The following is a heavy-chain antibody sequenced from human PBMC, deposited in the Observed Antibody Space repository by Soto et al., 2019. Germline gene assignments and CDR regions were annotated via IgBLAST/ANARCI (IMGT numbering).Heavy chain of an antibody. J-gene: IGHJ3*02. CDR1: GGTFSSYA. Sequence: SVKVSCKASGGTFSSYAISWVRQAPGQGLEWMGGIIPIFGTANYAQKFRGRVTITADESTSTAYMELSSLRSEDTAVYYCAREGADIVVVTAIPGAFDIWGQGTMVTVSS. CDR3: AREGADIVVVTAIPGAFDI. D-gene: IGHD2-21*02. CDR2: IIPIFGTA. V-gene: IGHV1-69*13.